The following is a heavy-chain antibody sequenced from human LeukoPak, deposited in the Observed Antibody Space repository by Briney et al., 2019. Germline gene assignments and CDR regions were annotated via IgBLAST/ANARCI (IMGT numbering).Heavy chain of an antibody. V-gene: IGHV1-18*01. D-gene: IGHD2-15*01. J-gene: IGHJ3*02. CDR2: ISAYNGNT. CDR3: ARAGEYCSGGSCYFFAFDI. CDR1: GYTFTSYG. Sequence: ASVKVSCKASGYTFTSYGISWVRQAPGQGLEWMGWISAYNGNTNYAQKLQGRVTMTTDTSTSTAYMELRSLRSNDTAVYYCARAGEYCSGGSCYFFAFDIWGQGTMVTVSS.